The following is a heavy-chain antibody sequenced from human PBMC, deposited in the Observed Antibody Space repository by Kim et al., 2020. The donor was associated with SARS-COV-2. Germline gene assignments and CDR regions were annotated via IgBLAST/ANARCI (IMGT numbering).Heavy chain of an antibody. J-gene: IGHJ6*02. CDR2: ISAYNGNT. Sequence: ASVKVSCKASGYTFTSYGISWVRQAPGQGLEWMGWISAYNGNTNYAQKLQGRVTMTTDTSTSTAYMELRSLRSDDTAVYYCATTLMDYGSGSYYNGGMDVWGQGTTVTVSS. CDR3: ATTLMDYGSGSYYNGGMDV. V-gene: IGHV1-18*01. CDR1: GYTFTSYG. D-gene: IGHD3-10*01.